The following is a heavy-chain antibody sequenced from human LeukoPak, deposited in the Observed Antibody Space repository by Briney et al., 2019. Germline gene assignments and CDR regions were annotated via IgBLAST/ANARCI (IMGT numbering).Heavy chain of an antibody. V-gene: IGHV4-61*02. Sequence: PSQTLSLTCSVSGGSISSSNYYWGWLRQPAGKGLEWIGRIYTSESTNYNPSLKSRVTISIDPSKNQFSLKLSSVTAADTAVYYCHTVTTSWYCDLWGRGPVVTVSS. CDR2: IYTSEST. CDR1: GGSISSSNYY. J-gene: IGHJ2*01. D-gene: IGHD4-17*01. CDR3: HTVTTSWYCDL.